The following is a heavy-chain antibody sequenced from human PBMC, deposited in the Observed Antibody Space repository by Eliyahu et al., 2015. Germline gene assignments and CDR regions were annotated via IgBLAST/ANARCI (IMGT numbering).Heavy chain of an antibody. CDR2: IYSGGST. Sequence: EVQLVESGGGLVQPGGSLRLSCTASGFTVSSNYMSWVRQAPGKGLEWVSVIYSGGSTYYADSVKGRFTISRDNSKNTLYLQMNSLRAEDTAVYYCARDSVAAAGTDYWGQGTLVTVSS. CDR3: ARDSVAAAGTDY. D-gene: IGHD6-13*01. CDR1: GFTVSSNY. V-gene: IGHV3-66*02. J-gene: IGHJ4*02.